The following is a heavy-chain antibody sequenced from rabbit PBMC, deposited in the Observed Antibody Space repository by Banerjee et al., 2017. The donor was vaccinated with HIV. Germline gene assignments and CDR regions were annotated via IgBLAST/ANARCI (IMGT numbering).Heavy chain of an antibody. CDR3: ARGWGVIFNL. D-gene: IGHD2-1*01. V-gene: IGHV1S45*01. Sequence: QEPLEESGGDLVKPEGSLTLTCTASVFSFSSSYWICWVRKDPGKGLEWIACLYTGSGSALYVSWAKGRFTISKTSSTTVTLQMTSLTAADTATYFCARGWGVIFNLWGPGTLVTVS. CDR2: LYTGSGSA. J-gene: IGHJ4*01. CDR1: VFSFSSSYW.